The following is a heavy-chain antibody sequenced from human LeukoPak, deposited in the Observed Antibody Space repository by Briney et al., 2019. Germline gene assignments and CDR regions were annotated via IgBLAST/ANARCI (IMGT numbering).Heavy chain of an antibody. V-gene: IGHV1-18*01. CDR3: AYTRDDILTGYPIDY. CDR1: GYTFTSYG. J-gene: IGHJ4*02. Sequence: ASVKVSCKASGYTFTSYGISWVRQAPGQGLEWMGWISAYNGNTNYAQKLQGRVTMTTDTSTSTAYMELRSLRSDDTAVYYCAYTRDDILTGYPIDYWGQGTLVTVSS. CDR2: ISAYNGNT. D-gene: IGHD3-9*01.